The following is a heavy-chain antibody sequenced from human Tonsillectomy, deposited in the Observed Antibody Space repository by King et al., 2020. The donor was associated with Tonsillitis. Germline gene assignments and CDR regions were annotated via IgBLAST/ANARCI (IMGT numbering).Heavy chain of an antibody. Sequence: VQLVESGGGLVQPGGSLRLSCAASGFTFSSYWMHWVRQAPGKGLVWVSRINSDGSSTSYADSVKGRFTISRDNAKNTLYLQMHSLRGEDTAVYYCARVDSGSYFFYGAFDIWGQGTMVTVSS. V-gene: IGHV3-74*01. CDR3: ARVDSGSYFFYGAFDI. CDR2: INSDGSST. D-gene: IGHD1-26*01. CDR1: GFTFSSYW. J-gene: IGHJ3*02.